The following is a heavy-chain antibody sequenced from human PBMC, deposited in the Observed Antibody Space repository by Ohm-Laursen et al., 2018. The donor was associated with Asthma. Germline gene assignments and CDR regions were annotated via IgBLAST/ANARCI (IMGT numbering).Heavy chain of an antibody. CDR1: GLIFDEYA. D-gene: IGHD6-25*01. CDR3: AKDVRGYSSGRYDT. J-gene: IGHJ5*02. V-gene: IGHV3-9*01. CDR2: IAWNSEVI. Sequence: SLRLSCAASGLIFDEYAMHWVRQGPGKGLEWVSGIAWNSEVIGYADSVKGRFSISRDNAESSLYLQMNSLRPEDTAVYYCAKDVRGYSSGRYDTWGQGTLVTVSS.